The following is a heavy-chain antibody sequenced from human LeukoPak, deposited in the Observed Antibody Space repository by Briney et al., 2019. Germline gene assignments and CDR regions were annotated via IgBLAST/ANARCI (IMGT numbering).Heavy chain of an antibody. Sequence: GESLKISCKGSGYNYDTYWIGWVRQMPGKGLEWMGMVYPGDSDTRYSPSFQGQVTISADKSISTAYLQWSSLKASDTAMYYCARRVVVPAAIFPQGYWFDPWGQGTLVTVSS. CDR2: VYPGDSDT. V-gene: IGHV5-51*01. CDR3: ARRVVVPAAIFPQGYWFDP. CDR1: GYNYDTYW. D-gene: IGHD2-2*02. J-gene: IGHJ5*02.